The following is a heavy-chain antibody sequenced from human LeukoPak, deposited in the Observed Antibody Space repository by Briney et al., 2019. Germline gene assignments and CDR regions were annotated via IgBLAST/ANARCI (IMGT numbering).Heavy chain of an antibody. CDR1: GGTFSSYA. J-gene: IGHJ4*02. CDR2: IIPIFGTA. D-gene: IGHD2-2*02. V-gene: IGHV1-69*01. CDR3: ASRNTLYCSSTSCYNYYFDY. Sequence: SVKVSCKASGGTFSSYAISWVRQAPGQGLEWMGGIIPIFGTANYAQKFQGRVTITADESTSTAYMELSSLRSEDTAVYYCASRNTLYCSSTSCYNYYFDYWGQGTLLTVSS.